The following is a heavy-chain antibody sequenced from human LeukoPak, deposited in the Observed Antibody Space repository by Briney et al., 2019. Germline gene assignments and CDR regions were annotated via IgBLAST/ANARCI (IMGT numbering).Heavy chain of an antibody. V-gene: IGHV4-34*01. J-gene: IGHJ4*02. CDR1: GVSFSGYY. D-gene: IGHD4-17*01. CDR3: AGDYGDYVDY. Sequence: PSETLSLTCAVYGVSFSGYYWSWIRQPPGKGLEWIGEINHGESTNYNPSLKSRVTISVDTSKNQFSLKLSSVTAADTAVYYCAGDYGDYVDYWGQGTLVTVSS. CDR2: INHGEST.